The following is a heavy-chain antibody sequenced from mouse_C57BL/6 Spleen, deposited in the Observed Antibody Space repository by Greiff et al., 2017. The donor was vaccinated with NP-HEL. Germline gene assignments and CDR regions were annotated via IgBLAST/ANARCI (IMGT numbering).Heavy chain of an antibody. V-gene: IGHV1-72*01. CDR3: ATPTGVTPYRYFDV. CDR1: GYTFTSYW. Sequence: QVQLQQPGAELVKPGASVKLSCKASGYTFTSYWMHWVKQRPGRGLEWIGRIYPNSGGTKYNEKFKSKATLTVDKSSSTAYMQLSSLTSEDSAVYYCATPTGVTPYRYFDVWGTGTTVTVSS. CDR2: IYPNSGGT. J-gene: IGHJ1*03. D-gene: IGHD1-1*01.